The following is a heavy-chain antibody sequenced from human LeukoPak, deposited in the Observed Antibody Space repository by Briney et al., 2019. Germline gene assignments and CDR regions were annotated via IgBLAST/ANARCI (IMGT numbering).Heavy chain of an antibody. CDR3: AAYSNYAYSFDP. V-gene: IGHV3-48*02. CDR2: ISSSSRAT. Sequence: GGSLRLSCTASGFTFSNYNMNWVRWAPGKGLEWVSYISSSSRATYYADSVKGRFTISRDNAKNSLYLQMNSLTDEDTAVYYCAAYSNYAYSFDPWGQGTLVTVSS. D-gene: IGHD4-11*01. CDR1: GFTFSNYN. J-gene: IGHJ5*02.